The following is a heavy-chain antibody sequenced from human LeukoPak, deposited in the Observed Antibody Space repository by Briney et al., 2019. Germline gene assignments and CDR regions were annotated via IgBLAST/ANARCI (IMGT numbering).Heavy chain of an antibody. D-gene: IGHD3-22*01. V-gene: IGHV3-11*01. CDR1: GFTFSDYY. Sequence: GGSLRLSCAASGFTFSDYYISWIRQAPGKGLEWVSYISSSGSTIYYADSVKGRFTISRDNAKNSLYLQMNSLRAEDTAVYYCARDSRYDSSGYFRWGQGTLVTVSS. CDR3: ARDSRYDSSGYFR. CDR2: ISSSGSTI. J-gene: IGHJ4*02.